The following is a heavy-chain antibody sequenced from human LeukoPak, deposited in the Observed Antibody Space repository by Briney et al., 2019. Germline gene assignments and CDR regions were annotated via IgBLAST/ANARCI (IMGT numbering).Heavy chain of an antibody. V-gene: IGHV3-53*01. CDR3: ARLDGPTVTSFDY. CDR1: GFNFGDFP. Sequence: PGGSLRLSCAASGFNFGDFPMTRVRQAPGKGLEWVSVIYSGGSTYYAASVKGRFTIARDNSKNTLYLQMKSLAAEDTAVYYCARLDGPTVTSFDYWGQGTLVTVSS. CDR2: IYSGGST. J-gene: IGHJ4*02. D-gene: IGHD4-17*01.